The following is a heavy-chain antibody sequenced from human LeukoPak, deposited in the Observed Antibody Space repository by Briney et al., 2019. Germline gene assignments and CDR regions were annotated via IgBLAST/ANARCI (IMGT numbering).Heavy chain of an antibody. V-gene: IGHV1-69*05. CDR1: GCTFSSYA. J-gene: IGHJ3*02. CDR2: IIPIFGTA. Sequence: SVKVSFKASGCTFSSYAISWVRHAPGQRLEWMGRIIPIFGTANYAQKFQGRVTITTDESTSTAYMELSSLRSEDTAVYYCARCGGYSYGLGESPQGAFDIWGQGTMVTVSS. CDR3: ARCGGYSYGLGESPQGAFDI. D-gene: IGHD5-18*01.